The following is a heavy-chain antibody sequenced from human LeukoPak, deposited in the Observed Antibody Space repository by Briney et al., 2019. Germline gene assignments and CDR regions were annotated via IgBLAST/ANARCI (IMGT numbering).Heavy chain of an antibody. CDR1: GYTFTGYY. CDR2: INPNSGGT. D-gene: IGHD1-1*01. Sequence: ASVKVSCKASGYTFTGYYVHWVRQAPGQGLEWMGWINPNSGGTNYAQKFQGRVTMTRDTSISTAYMELSRLRSDDTAVYYCARVLTLRTGHFGYWGQGTLVTVSS. CDR3: ARVLTLRTGHFGY. V-gene: IGHV1-2*02. J-gene: IGHJ4*02.